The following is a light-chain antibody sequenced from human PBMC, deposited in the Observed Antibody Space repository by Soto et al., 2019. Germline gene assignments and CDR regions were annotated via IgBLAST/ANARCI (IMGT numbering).Light chain of an antibody. V-gene: IGLV2-14*01. CDR1: SSDVGGYNY. CDR3: SSYTTSNTRQIV. CDR2: DVS. J-gene: IGLJ1*01. Sequence: SALTQPASASGSPGQSITISCTGTSSDVGGYNYVSWYQQHPGKAPKLMIYDVSNRPSGVSNRFSGSKSGNTASLTISGLQAEDEADYYCSSYTTSNTRQIVFGTGTKVTVL.